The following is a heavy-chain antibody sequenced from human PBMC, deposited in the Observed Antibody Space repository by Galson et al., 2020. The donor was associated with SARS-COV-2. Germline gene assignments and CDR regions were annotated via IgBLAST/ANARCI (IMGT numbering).Heavy chain of an antibody. Sequence: GGSLRLSCAVSGFTFSSYGMHWVRQAPGNGLDWVALIWFDGSNTFYADSVKGRFAISRDNSKNTLYLELNSLRAEDTAVYYCAKGPGHCRGGHCYRFDYWGQGTLVTVSS. J-gene: IGHJ4*02. CDR1: GFTFSSYG. V-gene: IGHV3-33*03. D-gene: IGHD2-15*01. CDR2: IWFDGSNT. CDR3: AKGPGHCRGGHCYRFDY.